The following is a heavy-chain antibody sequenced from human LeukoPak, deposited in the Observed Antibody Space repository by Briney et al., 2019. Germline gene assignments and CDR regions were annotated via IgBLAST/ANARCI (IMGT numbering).Heavy chain of an antibody. CDR3: AREREGPYGYLDY. V-gene: IGHV4-59*02. J-gene: IGHJ4*02. Sequence: PSETLSLTCTISGGSVSDYYWSWIRQSPGKGLEWIGYIYHTGSTSYSPSLKSRVTISADTSQNQFSLKLSSVTAAGTAVYYCAREREGPYGYLDYWGQGTLVAVSS. CDR1: GGSVSDYY. CDR2: IYHTGST. D-gene: IGHD4-17*01.